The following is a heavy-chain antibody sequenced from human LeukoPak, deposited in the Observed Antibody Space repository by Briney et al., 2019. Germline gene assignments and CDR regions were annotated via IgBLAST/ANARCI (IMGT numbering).Heavy chain of an antibody. D-gene: IGHD2-15*01. Sequence: GGSLRLSCAASGFTFSSYWVHWVRQAPGKGLVWVSRINSDGSSTSYADSVKGRFTISRDDAKNMLFLQMNSLRAEDTAVYYCVRGGPSTWSWGQGTLVTVSS. CDR1: GFTFSSYW. V-gene: IGHV3-74*01. CDR2: INSDGSST. CDR3: VRGGPSTWS. J-gene: IGHJ5*02.